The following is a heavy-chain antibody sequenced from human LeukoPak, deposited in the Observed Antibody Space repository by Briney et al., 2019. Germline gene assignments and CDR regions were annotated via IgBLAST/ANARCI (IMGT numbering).Heavy chain of an antibody. V-gene: IGHV3-64*02. J-gene: IGHJ5*02. CDR1: GFTFSSHP. CDR3: ARSHIAGSGLGNYFDP. CDR2: ISRDGTTT. D-gene: IGHD6-13*01. Sequence: GGSLRLSCAASGFTFSSHPMHWVRQAPGKGLENIAGISRDGTTTYYADSVKGRFTISRDNSKNTLYLQMGSLRDEDKAVYYCARSHIAGSGLGNYFDPWGQGTLVTVFS.